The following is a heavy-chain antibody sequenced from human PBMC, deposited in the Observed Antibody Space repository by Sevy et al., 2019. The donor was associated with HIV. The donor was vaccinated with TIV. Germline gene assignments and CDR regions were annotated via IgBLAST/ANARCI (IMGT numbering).Heavy chain of an antibody. CDR3: ARRGDTTMICFTFDI. V-gene: IGHV4-39*01. Sequence: SETLSLTCTVSGGSLGSSSYYWGWFRQPPGKGLEWIGSIYYTGSTYYNPSLKSRVTISVDRSKNQISLKLTSVTAADTAVYYCARRGDTTMICFTFDIWGQGTMVTVSS. CDR1: GGSLGSSSYY. D-gene: IGHD5-18*01. CDR2: IYYTGST. J-gene: IGHJ3*02.